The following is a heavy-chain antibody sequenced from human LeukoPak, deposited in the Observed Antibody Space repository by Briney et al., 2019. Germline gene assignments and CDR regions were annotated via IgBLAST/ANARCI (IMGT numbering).Heavy chain of an antibody. CDR2: IDGPGRGT. J-gene: IGHJ3*02. V-gene: IGHV3-74*01. D-gene: IGHD2-21*01. Sequence: GRSLRLSCAASGFTFSSYGMHWVRQAPGKGLEWVARIDGPGRGTVYADSVKGRFTFSRDNAKNTLSLQMNSLRDDDTAMYYCVRDLFPDAFDIWGQGTRVTVSS. CDR1: GFTFSSYG. CDR3: VRDLFPDAFDI.